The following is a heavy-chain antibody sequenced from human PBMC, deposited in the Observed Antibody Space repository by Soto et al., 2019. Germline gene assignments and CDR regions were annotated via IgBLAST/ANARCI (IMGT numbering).Heavy chain of an antibody. D-gene: IGHD5-12*01. CDR1: GGTFSNYA. V-gene: IGHV1-69*15. CDR2: IIPIFGTT. Sequence: QVHLVQSGAEVKKPGSSVNVSCKASGGTFSNYAITWVRQAPGQGLEWAGRIIPIFGTTNVAQKFQGRVTIPADESTPTAYMELSGLRSDDTAVYYCAKDGGADGYFGNWLDPWGQATLVTVSS. CDR3: AKDGGADGYFGNWLDP. J-gene: IGHJ5*02.